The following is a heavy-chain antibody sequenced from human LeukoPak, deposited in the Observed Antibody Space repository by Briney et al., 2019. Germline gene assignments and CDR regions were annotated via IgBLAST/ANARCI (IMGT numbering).Heavy chain of an antibody. V-gene: IGHV3-48*03. J-gene: IGHJ4*02. CDR3: GRSGFCNSVSCYGLDL. CDR2: ISSSGSTI. D-gene: IGHD2-2*01. CDR1: GFSFSSYE. Sequence: GRSLRLSCAASGFSFSSYEMNWVRQAPGKGLEWVSYISSSGSTIYYADSVKGRFTISRDNAKNSLFLRMNSLRAEDTAVYYCGRSGFCNSVSCYGLDLWGQGTLVTVSS.